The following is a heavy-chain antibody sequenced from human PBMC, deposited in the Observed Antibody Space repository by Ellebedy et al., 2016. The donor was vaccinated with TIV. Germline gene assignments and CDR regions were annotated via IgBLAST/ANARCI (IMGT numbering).Heavy chain of an antibody. J-gene: IGHJ5*02. CDR3: ARGYPVTMIVVVDNWFDP. CDR1: GYTFTVYY. Sequence: AASVKVSCKASGYTFTVYYMHWVRQAAGQGLEWMGWINRNSGGPNYAQKFQGWVTMTRDTSIRTAYMELSRLRSDDTAVYYCARGYPVTMIVVVDNWFDPWGQGTLVTVSS. D-gene: IGHD3-22*01. V-gene: IGHV1-2*04. CDR2: INRNSGGP.